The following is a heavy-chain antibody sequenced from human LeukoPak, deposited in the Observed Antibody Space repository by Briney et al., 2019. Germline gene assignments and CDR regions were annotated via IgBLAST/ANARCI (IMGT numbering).Heavy chain of an antibody. V-gene: IGHV3-23*01. CDR3: AKSHSVAQRGYFDY. Sequence: GGSLRLSYAASRFTFNTYAMSWVRQAPGKGLEWVSTIADSGVSTYYVDSVKGRFTISRDNSKNTLYLQMNSLRAEDAAVYYCAKSHSVAQRGYFDYWGQGTLVTVSS. D-gene: IGHD2-15*01. J-gene: IGHJ4*02. CDR1: RFTFNTYA. CDR2: IADSGVST.